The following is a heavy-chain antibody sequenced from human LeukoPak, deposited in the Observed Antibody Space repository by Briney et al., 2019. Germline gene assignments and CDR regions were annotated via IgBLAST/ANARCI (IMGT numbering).Heavy chain of an antibody. CDR2: ISGSGGST. Sequence: PGGSLRLSCAAAGFTFSSYAMSWVRQAPGKGLEWVSAISGSGGSTYYADSVKGRLTISRDNSKNTLYLQMNSLRAEDTAVYYCAKDPGYSSGWSFDYWGQGTLSPSPQ. CDR1: GFTFSSYA. D-gene: IGHD6-19*01. J-gene: IGHJ4*02. V-gene: IGHV3-23*01. CDR3: AKDPGYSSGWSFDY.